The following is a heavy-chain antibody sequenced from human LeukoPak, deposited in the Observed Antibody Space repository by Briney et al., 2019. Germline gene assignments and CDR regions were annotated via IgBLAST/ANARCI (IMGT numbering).Heavy chain of an antibody. J-gene: IGHJ4*02. CDR1: GGSISTYY. V-gene: IGHV4-59*01. D-gene: IGHD3-3*01. Sequence: SETLSLTCTVSGGSISTYYWSWVRQPPGKGLEWIGYVYYSGSTEYNPSLKSRVTISVDTSKIQFSLKLNSMTAADTAVYYCARGRAFWSGYSFDYWGQGTLVTVSS. CDR2: VYYSGST. CDR3: ARGRAFWSGYSFDY.